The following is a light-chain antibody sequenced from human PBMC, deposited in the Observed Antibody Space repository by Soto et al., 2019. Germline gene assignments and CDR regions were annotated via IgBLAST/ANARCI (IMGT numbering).Light chain of an antibody. CDR2: DAS. J-gene: IGKJ4*01. CDR3: LLFNTYPQA. V-gene: IGKV1-13*02. Sequence: AIPLTQSPSSLSASIGDRVTITCRARQGIGSALAWYQQAPGNPPKLLIFDASTLENGVPSRFSGGGSGTDFTLTISSLQPEDFATYYCLLFNTYPQAFGGGTKVEIK. CDR1: QGIGSA.